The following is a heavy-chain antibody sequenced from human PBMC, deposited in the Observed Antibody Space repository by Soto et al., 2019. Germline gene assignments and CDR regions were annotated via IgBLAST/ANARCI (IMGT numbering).Heavy chain of an antibody. V-gene: IGHV3-33*06. CDR2: LWFDGSNE. D-gene: IGHD3-10*01. CDR3: AKVLYASESFDSEEAPYGMDV. J-gene: IGHJ6*02. Sequence: GVSLRLSCAASGFPFSRYDMHWVRQAPGKGLEWVAVLWFDGSNEYYADSVQGRFTISRDNSKNTLYLQMDSLRAEDTAVYYCAKVLYASESFDSEEAPYGMDVWGQGTTVTVS. CDR1: GFPFSRYD.